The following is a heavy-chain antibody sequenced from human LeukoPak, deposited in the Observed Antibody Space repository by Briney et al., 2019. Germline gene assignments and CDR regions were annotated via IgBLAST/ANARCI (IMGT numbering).Heavy chain of an antibody. Sequence: SETLSLTCTVSGGSISSSDYYWSWIRQPPGKGLEWIGYIYYSGSTNYNPSLKSRVTISVDTSKNQFSLKLSSVTAADTAVYYCARVSYNWSDPRGTFDYWGQGTLVTVSS. J-gene: IGHJ4*02. CDR3: ARVSYNWSDPRGTFDY. CDR2: IYYSGST. D-gene: IGHD1-20*01. V-gene: IGHV4-61*08. CDR1: GGSISSSDYY.